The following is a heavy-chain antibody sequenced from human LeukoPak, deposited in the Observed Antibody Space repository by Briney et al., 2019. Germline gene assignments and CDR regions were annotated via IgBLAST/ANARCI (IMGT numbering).Heavy chain of an antibody. Sequence: SETLSLTCTVSGGSISSSSYYWGWIRQPPGKGLEWIGSIYYSGSTYYNPSLKSRVTISVDTSKNQFSLKLSSVTAADTAVYYCARDNWNYGSSMDVWGQGTTVTVSS. J-gene: IGHJ6*02. CDR1: GGSISSSSYY. CDR2: IYYSGST. CDR3: ARDNWNYGSSMDV. D-gene: IGHD1-7*01. V-gene: IGHV4-39*02.